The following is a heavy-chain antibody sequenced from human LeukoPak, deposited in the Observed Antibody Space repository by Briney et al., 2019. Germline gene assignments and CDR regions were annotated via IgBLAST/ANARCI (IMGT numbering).Heavy chain of an antibody. D-gene: IGHD6-13*01. CDR1: GGSFSSYY. Sequence: PSETLSLTRAVYGGSFSSYYWSWIRQPPGKGLEWIGEINHSGSTNYNPSLKSRVTISVDTSKNQFSLKLSSVTAADTAVYYCARAGVQLVLPDYWGQGTLVTVSS. CDR3: ARAGVQLVLPDY. J-gene: IGHJ4*02. V-gene: IGHV4-34*01. CDR2: INHSGST.